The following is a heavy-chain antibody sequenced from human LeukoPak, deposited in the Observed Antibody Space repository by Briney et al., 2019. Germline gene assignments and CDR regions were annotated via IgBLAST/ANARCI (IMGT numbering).Heavy chain of an antibody. J-gene: IGHJ4*02. V-gene: IGHV3-23*01. CDR2: ISGSGGST. D-gene: IGHD3-10*01. CDR3: ARDSANYYGSGSYYPHLDY. Sequence: GGSLRLSCAASGFTFSSYWMSWVRQAPGKGLEWVSAISGSGGSTYYADSVKGRFTISRDNSKNTLYLQMNSLRAEDTALYYCARDSANYYGSGSYYPHLDYWGQGTLVTVSS. CDR1: GFTFSSYW.